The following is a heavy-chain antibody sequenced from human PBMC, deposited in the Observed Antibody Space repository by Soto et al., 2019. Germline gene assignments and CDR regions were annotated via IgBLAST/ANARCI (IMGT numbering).Heavy chain of an antibody. J-gene: IGHJ6*02. CDR3: ARGGYSSTWSNLLDRSGLDV. D-gene: IGHD2-2*01. CDR2: ISAYNGNT. CDR1: GYTFTSYG. V-gene: IGHV1-18*04. Sequence: AAVKVYCKASGYTFTSYGISWVRQAPGQGLEWLGWISAYNGNTNYAQKLQGRVTMTTDTSTSTAYMELRSLGSDDTAVYYCARGGYSSTWSNLLDRSGLDVWGQGTTVTVS.